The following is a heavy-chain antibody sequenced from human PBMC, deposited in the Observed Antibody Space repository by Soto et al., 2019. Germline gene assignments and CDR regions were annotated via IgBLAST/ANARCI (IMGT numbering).Heavy chain of an antibody. Sequence: QVQLQESGPGLVKPSQTLSLTCTVSGGSISSGGYYWSWIRQHPGKGLEWIGYIYYSGSTYYNPSLKSRVTISVDTSNTQFSLKLSSVTAADTAVYYCARFCGGDCYLDAFDIWGQGTMVTVSS. CDR3: ARFCGGDCYLDAFDI. J-gene: IGHJ3*02. CDR1: GGSISSGGYY. V-gene: IGHV4-31*03. CDR2: IYYSGST. D-gene: IGHD2-21*02.